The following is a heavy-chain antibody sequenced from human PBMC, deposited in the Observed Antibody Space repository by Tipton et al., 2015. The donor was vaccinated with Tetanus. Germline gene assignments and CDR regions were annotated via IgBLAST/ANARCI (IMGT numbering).Heavy chain of an antibody. J-gene: IGHJ3*02. V-gene: IGHV1-46*01. CDR1: GYTFTSYY. D-gene: IGHD2-15*01. Sequence: QMQLVQSGAEVKKPGASVKVSCKASGYTFTSYYMHWVRQAPGQGLEWMGIINPSGGSTSYAQKFQGRVTMTRDTSTSTVYMELSSLRSEDTAVYYCARDRGGYCSGGSCYVDAFDIWGQGTMVTVSS. CDR3: ARDRGGYCSGGSCYVDAFDI. CDR2: INPSGGST.